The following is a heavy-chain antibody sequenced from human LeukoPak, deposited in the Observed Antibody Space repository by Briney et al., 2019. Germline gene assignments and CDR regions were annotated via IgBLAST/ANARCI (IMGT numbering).Heavy chain of an antibody. CDR2: IYYSGST. CDR1: GGSISSSSYY. J-gene: IGHJ4*02. CDR3: ARQNPDVFYGDYVYFDY. D-gene: IGHD4-17*01. V-gene: IGHV4-39*01. Sequence: SETLSLTCTVSGGSISSSSYYWGWIRQPPGKGLEWIGSIYYSGSTYYNPSLKSRVTISVDTSKNQFSLKLSSVTAADTAVYYCARQNPDVFYGDYVYFDYWGQGTLVTVSS.